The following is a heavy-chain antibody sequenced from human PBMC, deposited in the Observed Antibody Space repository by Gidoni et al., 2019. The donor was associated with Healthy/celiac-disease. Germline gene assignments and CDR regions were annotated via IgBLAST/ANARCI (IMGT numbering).Heavy chain of an antibody. CDR3: ARRGGHYDFWSGYYRGLYYYDMDV. J-gene: IGHJ6*03. CDR1: GGSISSYS. CDR2: IYYSGST. V-gene: IGHV4-59*01. Sequence: QVQLQESGPGLVKPSETLSLTCTVSGGSISSYSCSWLRQPPGKGLAWIGYIYYSGSTNYNPSLKSRVTISVDTSKNQFALKRSSVTAADTAVYYCARRGGHYDFWSGYYRGLYYYDMDVWGKGTTVTVSS. D-gene: IGHD3-3*01.